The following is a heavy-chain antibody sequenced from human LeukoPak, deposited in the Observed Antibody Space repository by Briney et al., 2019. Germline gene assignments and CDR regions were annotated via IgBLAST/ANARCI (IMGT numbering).Heavy chain of an antibody. D-gene: IGHD3-10*01. CDR1: GGSISSYY. CDR3: ARDLGDYYGSGSYSAFDT. J-gene: IGHJ3*02. V-gene: IGHV4-59*01. Sequence: SETLSLTCTVSGGSISSYYWSWIRQPPGKGLEWIGYIYYSGSTNYNPSLKSRVTISVDTSKNQFSLKLSSVTAADTAVYDCARDLGDYYGSGSYSAFDTWGQGTMVTVSS. CDR2: IYYSGST.